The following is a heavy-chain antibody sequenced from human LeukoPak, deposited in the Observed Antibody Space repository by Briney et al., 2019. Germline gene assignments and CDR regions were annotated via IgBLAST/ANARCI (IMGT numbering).Heavy chain of an antibody. J-gene: IGHJ4*02. CDR2: INHSGST. CDR1: GGSFSGYY. CDR3: ARVKDHYFDY. V-gene: IGHV4-34*01. Sequence: SETLSLTCAVYGGSFSGYYWSWIRQPPGKGLEWIGEINHSGSTSYNPSLKSRVTISVDTPKNQFSLKLSSVTAADAAVYYCARVKDHYFDYWGQGTLVTVSS.